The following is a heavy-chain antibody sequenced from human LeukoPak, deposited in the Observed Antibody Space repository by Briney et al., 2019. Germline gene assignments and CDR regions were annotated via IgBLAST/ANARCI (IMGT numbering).Heavy chain of an antibody. V-gene: IGHV4-59*12. D-gene: IGHD6-13*01. Sequence: NPSETLSLTCTVSGGSISSYYWGWIRQPPGKGLEWIGYIYYSGSTYYNPSLKSRVTISVDTSKNQFSLKLSSVTAADTAVYYCARASAAGTHLDYWGQGTLVTVSS. CDR1: GGSISSYY. CDR3: ARASAAGTHLDY. J-gene: IGHJ4*02. CDR2: IYYSGST.